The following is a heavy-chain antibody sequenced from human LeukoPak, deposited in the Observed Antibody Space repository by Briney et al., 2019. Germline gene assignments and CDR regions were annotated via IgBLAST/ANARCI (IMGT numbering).Heavy chain of an antibody. Sequence: SETLSLTCTVSGGSISSSSYYWGWIRQPPGKGLEWIGSIYYSGSTYYNPSLKSRVTISVDTSKNQFSLKLSSVTAADTAVYYCARDLYMIVVVTHPHPGAFDIWGQGTMVTVSS. CDR3: ARDLYMIVVVTHPHPGAFDI. J-gene: IGHJ3*02. V-gene: IGHV4-39*07. CDR1: GGSISSSSYY. CDR2: IYYSGST. D-gene: IGHD3-22*01.